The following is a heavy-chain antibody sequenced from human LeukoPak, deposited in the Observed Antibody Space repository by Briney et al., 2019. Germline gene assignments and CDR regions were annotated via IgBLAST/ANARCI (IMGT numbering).Heavy chain of an antibody. Sequence: GASVKVSCKASGGIFSSYAFGWVRQAPGQGLEWMGWISAYNGNTNYAQKLQGRVTMTTDTSTSTACMELRSLRSDDTAVYFCARRGVVIRVILVGFHKEAYYFDSWGQGALVTVSS. CDR3: ARRGVVIRVILVGFHKEAYYFDS. CDR2: ISAYNGNT. V-gene: IGHV1-18*01. CDR1: GGIFSSYA. J-gene: IGHJ4*02. D-gene: IGHD3-10*01.